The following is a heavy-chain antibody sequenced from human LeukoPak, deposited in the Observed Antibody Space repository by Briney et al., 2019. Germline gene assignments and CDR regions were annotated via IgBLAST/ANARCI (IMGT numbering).Heavy chain of an antibody. J-gene: IGHJ2*01. CDR3: ARHITDSGSSFDL. CDR2: IHFVGYS. D-gene: IGHD3-10*01. V-gene: IGHV4-59*08. CDR1: DDSISSFY. Sequence: SETLSLTCTVSDDSISSFYWGWIRQPPGKGLKWMAYIHFVGYSNYNSSLTSRASMSIDTAKKQCSLKLTSVTATDTAVYYCARHITDSGSSFDLWSRGTLVTVSS.